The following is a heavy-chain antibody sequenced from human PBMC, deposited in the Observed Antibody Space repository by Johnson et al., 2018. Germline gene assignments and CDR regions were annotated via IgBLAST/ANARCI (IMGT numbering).Heavy chain of an antibody. D-gene: IGHD2-15*01. CDR1: GFTFNTYG. CDR3: ARDLGRGRYFDY. V-gene: IGHV3-33*05. Sequence: QVQLVQSGGGVVQAGKSLRVSCAASGFTFNTYGMHWVRQTPGKGLEWVGLISHDGSSTSHADSVKGRFTIYSDNSKNTLYLEMNTLRGEDTAVYYCARDLGRGRYFDYWGQGTLVTVSS. J-gene: IGHJ4*02. CDR2: ISHDGSST.